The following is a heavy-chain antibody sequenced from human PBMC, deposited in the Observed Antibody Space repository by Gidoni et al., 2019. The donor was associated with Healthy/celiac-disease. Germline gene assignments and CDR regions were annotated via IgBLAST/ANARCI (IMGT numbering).Heavy chain of an antibody. CDR1: GYTFTGYY. CDR2: INPNSGGT. V-gene: IGHV1-2*04. Sequence: QVQLVQSGAAVKKPGASVKVSCKASGYTFTGYYMHWVRQAPGQGLEWMGWINPNSGGTNYAQKFQGWVTMTRDTSISTAYMELSRLRSDDTAVYYCARGQIVVPAVAYYYYGMDVWGQGTTVTVSS. CDR3: ARGQIVVPAVAYYYYGMDV. J-gene: IGHJ6*02. D-gene: IGHD2-2*01.